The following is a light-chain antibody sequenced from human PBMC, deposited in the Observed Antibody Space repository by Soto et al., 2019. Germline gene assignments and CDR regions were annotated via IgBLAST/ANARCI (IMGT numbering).Light chain of an antibody. CDR3: QTYSNWPPWT. V-gene: IGKV3-15*01. CDR2: RAS. CDR1: QSVSSSY. Sequence: EIVLTQSPATLSLSPGERATLSCRASQSVSSSYLAWYQQKPGQAPRLLIFRASTRATGIPARFSATGSGTDFTLTISRLQSEDCAVYYCQTYSNWPPWTFGPGTKVDIK. J-gene: IGKJ1*01.